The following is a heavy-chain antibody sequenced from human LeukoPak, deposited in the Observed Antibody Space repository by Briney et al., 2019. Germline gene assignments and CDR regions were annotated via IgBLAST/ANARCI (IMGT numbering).Heavy chain of an antibody. CDR2: IKSKTDGGTT. J-gene: IGHJ4*02. Sequence: PGGSLRLSCAASGFTFSSYWMSWVRQAPGKGLEWVGRIKSKTDGGTTDYAAPVKGRFTISRDDSKNTLSLQMSSLRTEDTALYYCTTDRGSGVGASDYWGQGTLVTVSS. CDR3: TTDRGSGVGASDY. V-gene: IGHV3-15*01. CDR1: GFTFSSYW. D-gene: IGHD3-10*01.